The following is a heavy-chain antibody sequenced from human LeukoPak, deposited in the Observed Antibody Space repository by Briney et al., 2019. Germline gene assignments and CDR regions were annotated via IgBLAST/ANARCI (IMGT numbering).Heavy chain of an antibody. CDR1: GFTFSSYG. Sequence: PGGSLRLSCAASGFTFSSYGMHWVRQAPGKGLEWVAVISYDGSNKYYADSVKGRFTISRDNSKNTLYLQMNSLRAEDTAVYYCAKDHSSGWYEEAGYWGQGTLVTVSS. D-gene: IGHD6-19*01. V-gene: IGHV3-30*18. CDR2: ISYDGSNK. CDR3: AKDHSSGWYEEAGY. J-gene: IGHJ4*02.